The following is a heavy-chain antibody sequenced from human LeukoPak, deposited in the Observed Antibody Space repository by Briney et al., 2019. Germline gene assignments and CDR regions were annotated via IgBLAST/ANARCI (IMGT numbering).Heavy chain of an antibody. CDR3: ASFNYYGSGSYRDY. V-gene: IGHV4-39*01. CDR1: GGSISSSSYY. Sequence: SETLSLTCTVSGGSISSSSYYWGWIRQPPGKGLEWIGSIYYSGSTYYNPPLKSRVTISADTSKNQFSLKLSSVTAADTAVYYCASFNYYGSGSYRDYWGQGTLVTVSS. CDR2: IYYSGST. J-gene: IGHJ4*02. D-gene: IGHD3-10*01.